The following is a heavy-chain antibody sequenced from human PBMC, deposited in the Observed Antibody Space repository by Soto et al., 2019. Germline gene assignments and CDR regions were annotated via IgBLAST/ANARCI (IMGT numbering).Heavy chain of an antibody. D-gene: IGHD2-2*01. V-gene: IGHV3-30-3*01. CDR2: ISYDGSNK. CDR1: GFTFSSYA. Sequence: GGSLRLSCAASGFTFSSYAMHWVRQAPGKGLEWVAVISYDGSNKYYADSVKGRFTISRDNSKNTLYLQMNSLRAEDTAVYYCARVLGRRHQLLFFRSCAFDIWGQGTMVTVSS. CDR3: ARVLGRRHQLLFFRSCAFDI. J-gene: IGHJ3*02.